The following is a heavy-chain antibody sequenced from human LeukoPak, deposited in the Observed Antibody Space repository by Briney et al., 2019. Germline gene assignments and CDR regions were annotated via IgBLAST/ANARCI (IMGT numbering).Heavy chain of an antibody. CDR3: ASQTPAGWGSFDY. CDR2: VNPNSGGT. J-gene: IGHJ4*02. V-gene: IGHV1-2*02. D-gene: IGHD3-16*01. CDR1: GYTFTGYY. Sequence: ASVKVSCKASGYTFTGYYMHWVRQAPGQGLEWMGWVNPNSGGTNYAQKFQGRVTMTRDTSISTAYMELSRLRSDDTAVYYCASQTPAGWGSFDYWGQETLVTVSS.